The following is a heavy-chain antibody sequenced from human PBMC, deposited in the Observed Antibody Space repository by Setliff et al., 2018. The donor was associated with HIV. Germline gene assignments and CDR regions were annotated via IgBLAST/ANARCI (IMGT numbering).Heavy chain of an antibody. CDR2: IIPILGIA. Sequence: SVKVSCKASGGTFSSYAISWVRQAPGQGLEWMGGIIPILGIANYAQKFQGRVTITADESTSTAYMELSSLRSEDTAVYYCAREGRGSYYFDYWGQGTLVTVS. D-gene: IGHD1-26*01. J-gene: IGHJ4*02. V-gene: IGHV1-69*10. CDR1: GGTFSSYA. CDR3: AREGRGSYYFDY.